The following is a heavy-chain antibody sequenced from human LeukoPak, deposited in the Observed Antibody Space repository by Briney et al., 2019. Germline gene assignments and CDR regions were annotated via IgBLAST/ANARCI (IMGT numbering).Heavy chain of an antibody. CDR2: ISAYNGNT. Sequence: ASVKVSCKASGYTFTSYGINWVRQAPGQGLEWMGWISAYNGNTNYAQKLQGRVTMTTDTSTSTAYMELRSLRSDDTAVYYGARDPSGSFLRPASEYFQHWGQGTLVTVSS. CDR1: GYTFTSYG. D-gene: IGHD2-15*01. J-gene: IGHJ1*01. V-gene: IGHV1-18*01. CDR3: ARDPSGSFLRPASEYFQH.